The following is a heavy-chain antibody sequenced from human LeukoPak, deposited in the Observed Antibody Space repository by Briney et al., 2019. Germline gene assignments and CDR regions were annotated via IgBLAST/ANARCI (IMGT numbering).Heavy chain of an antibody. CDR1: GFTFSSYA. Sequence: PGGSLRLSCAASGFTFSSYAMSWVRQAPGKGLEWVSAISGSGGSTYYADSVKGRFTIPRDNSKDTLYLQMNSLRAEDTAVYYCAKRSVSSGYYPPSLDYWGQGTLVTVSS. V-gene: IGHV3-23*01. J-gene: IGHJ4*02. CDR3: AKRSVSSGYYPPSLDY. CDR2: ISGSGGST. D-gene: IGHD3-22*01.